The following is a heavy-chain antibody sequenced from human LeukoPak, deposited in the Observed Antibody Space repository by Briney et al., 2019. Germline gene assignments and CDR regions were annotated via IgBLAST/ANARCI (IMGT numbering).Heavy chain of an antibody. CDR2: HYHTGRI. J-gene: IGHJ4*02. CDR3: ARDGSDNWGLFDN. Sequence: SETRSLTCSVSGGSISGTSYCWGWIRQPPGKGPEWIGSHYHTGRIYHNPSLNSRVTISVDTSKHQFSLKLSSVTDADTAVYYCARDGSDNWGLFDNWGRGTLVTVSS. D-gene: IGHD1-1*01. CDR1: GGSISGTSYC. V-gene: IGHV4-39*07.